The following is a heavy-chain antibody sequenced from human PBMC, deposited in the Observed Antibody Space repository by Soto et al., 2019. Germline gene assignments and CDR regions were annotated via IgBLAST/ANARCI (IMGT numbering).Heavy chain of an antibody. CDR1: GGTFSSYT. CDR3: ARGEDTARDPANRDY. V-gene: IGHV1-69*02. J-gene: IGHJ4*02. CDR2: IIPILGIA. D-gene: IGHD5-18*01. Sequence: QVQLVQSGAEVKKPGSSVKVSCKASGGTFSSYTISWVRQAPGQGLEWMGRIIPILGIANYAQKFQGRVTITADKSTSTAYMELSSLRSEDTAVYYCARGEDTARDPANRDYWGQGTLVNVSS.